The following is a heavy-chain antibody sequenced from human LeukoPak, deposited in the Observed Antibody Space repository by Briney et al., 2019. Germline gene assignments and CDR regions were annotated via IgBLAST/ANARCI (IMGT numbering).Heavy chain of an antibody. CDR2: INHSGST. Sequence: SETLSLTCTVSGGSISSYYWSWIRQPPGKGLEWIGEINHSGSTNYNPSLKSRVTISVDTSKNQFSLKLSSVTAADTAVYYCARGRGDYYGSGSYYPYFDYWGQGTLVTVSS. CDR3: ARGRGDYYGSGSYYPYFDY. D-gene: IGHD3-10*01. J-gene: IGHJ4*02. CDR1: GGSISSYY. V-gene: IGHV4-34*01.